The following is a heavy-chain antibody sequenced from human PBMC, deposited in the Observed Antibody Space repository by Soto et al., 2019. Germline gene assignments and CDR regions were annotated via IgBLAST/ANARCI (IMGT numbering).Heavy chain of an antibody. J-gene: IGHJ6*02. Sequence: SETLSLTCTVSGGSISSYYWSWIRQPPGKGLEWIGYIYYSGSTNYNPSLKSRVTISVDTSKNQFSLKLSSVTAADTAVYYCARAPSGADRIFYPPSEYYGMDVWGQGTKVTVSS. D-gene: IGHD6-6*01. CDR1: GGSISSYY. V-gene: IGHV4-59*01. CDR2: IYYSGST. CDR3: ARAPSGADRIFYPPSEYYGMDV.